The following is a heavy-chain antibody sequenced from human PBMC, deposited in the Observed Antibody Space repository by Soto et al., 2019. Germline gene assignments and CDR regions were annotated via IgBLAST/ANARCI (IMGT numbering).Heavy chain of an antibody. Sequence: QVQLVQSGAEVKKPGASVKVSCKASGYTFTHHGISWVRQAPGQGLEWMGWISAYNGDTKYAQRLQGRVTLTTDTSTTTAYMELRSLTADDTAVYYCASDPSNTSGYYQFFDYWGQGTLVTVSS. CDR2: ISAYNGDT. V-gene: IGHV1-18*01. CDR1: GYTFTHHG. CDR3: ASDPSNTSGYYQFFDY. D-gene: IGHD3-22*01. J-gene: IGHJ4*02.